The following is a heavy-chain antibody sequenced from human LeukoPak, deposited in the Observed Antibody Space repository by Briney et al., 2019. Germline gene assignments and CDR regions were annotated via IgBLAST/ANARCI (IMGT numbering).Heavy chain of an antibody. Sequence: GRSLRLSCAASGFTFSTYFMRWVRQAPGKGLEWVADIASDVSHTFYVESVKGRFTISRDNSKNTLYLQMNSLRAEDTAVYFCARERQDTILHSGAFDIWGQGTMVTVSS. CDR1: GFTFSTYF. CDR3: ARERQDTILHSGAFDI. CDR2: IASDVSHT. V-gene: IGHV3-30-3*01. D-gene: IGHD2-21*01. J-gene: IGHJ3*02.